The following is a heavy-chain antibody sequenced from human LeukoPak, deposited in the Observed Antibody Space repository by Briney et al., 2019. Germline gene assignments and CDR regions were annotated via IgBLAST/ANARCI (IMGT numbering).Heavy chain of an antibody. CDR3: TTDRGGFLSSYYGVEV. CDR2: IKSESDGGST. J-gene: IGHJ6*02. Sequence: GGSLRLSCAASGFIFSKYAMEWVRQAPGKGLEWVGRIKSESDGGSTDYAAPVKGRFAISRDDSKDTVYLQMNSLKTEDTAVYYCTTDRGGFLSSYYGVEVWGQGTTVIVSS. V-gene: IGHV3-15*01. CDR1: GFIFSKYA. D-gene: IGHD2/OR15-2a*01.